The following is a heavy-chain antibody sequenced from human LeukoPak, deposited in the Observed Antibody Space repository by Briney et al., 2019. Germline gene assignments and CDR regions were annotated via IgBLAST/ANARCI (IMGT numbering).Heavy chain of an antibody. J-gene: IGHJ4*02. V-gene: IGHV4-38-2*02. Sequence: SETLSLTCTVSGYSISSGYYWGWIRQPPGKGLEWIGSIYHSGSTYYNPSLKSRVTISVDTSKNQFSLKLSSVTAADTAVYYCARVGIVGAKGIPGFDYWGQGTLVTVSS. CDR1: GYSISSGYY. CDR3: ARVGIVGAKGIPGFDY. CDR2: IYHSGST. D-gene: IGHD1-26*01.